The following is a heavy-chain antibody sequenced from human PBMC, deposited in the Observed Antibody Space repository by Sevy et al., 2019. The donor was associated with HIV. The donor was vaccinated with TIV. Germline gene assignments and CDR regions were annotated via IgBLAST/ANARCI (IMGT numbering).Heavy chain of an antibody. V-gene: IGHV3-64D*06. Sequence: GGSLRLSCSASGFTFSSYAMHWVRQAPGKGLEYVSAISSNGGSTYYADSVKGSFTISRDNSKNTLYLQISSLRAEDTAVYYCVRDPMVRGAEQRDYWGQGTLVTVSS. J-gene: IGHJ4*02. CDR1: GFTFSSYA. CDR3: VRDPMVRGAEQRDY. CDR2: ISSNGGST. D-gene: IGHD3-10*01.